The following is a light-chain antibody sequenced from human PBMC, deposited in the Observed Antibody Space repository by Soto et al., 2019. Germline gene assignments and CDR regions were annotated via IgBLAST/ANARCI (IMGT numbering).Light chain of an antibody. CDR2: GAS. CDR1: QSVRNN. V-gene: IGKV3-15*01. Sequence: EIVVTQSSATLSVSPGERDPVPLRASQSVRNNLAWYQQKPGQAPRLPIYGASTRATGIPARFSGSGYGTEFTLSISSLQSEDSAVYYCQQFDDSVTFGQGTRLEVK. J-gene: IGKJ5*01. CDR3: QQFDDSVT.